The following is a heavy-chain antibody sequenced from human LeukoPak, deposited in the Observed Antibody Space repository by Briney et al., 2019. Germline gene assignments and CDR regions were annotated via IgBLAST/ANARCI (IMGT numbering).Heavy chain of an antibody. J-gene: IGHJ4*02. D-gene: IGHD1-26*01. CDR1: GGSISSGSYY. Sequence: SETLSLTCTVSGGSISSGSYYWTWIRQPAGKGLEWIGRIYTSGSTTYNPSLKSRVTISVDTSKNHFSLKLSSVTAADTAIYYCARSQGVVGATLGFWGQGTLATVSS. CDR3: ARSQGVVGATLGF. V-gene: IGHV4-61*02. CDR2: IYTSGST.